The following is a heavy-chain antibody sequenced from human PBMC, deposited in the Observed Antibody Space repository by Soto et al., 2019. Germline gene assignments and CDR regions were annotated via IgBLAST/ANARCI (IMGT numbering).Heavy chain of an antibody. CDR2: FYSSGSI. V-gene: IGHV4-31*02. Sequence: SETLSLTCFVSGYFIGAGGYYWSWIRHHPGKGLEWIGSFYSSGSIIYNPSLRSRVSISGDMSTNQFSMSLTSVTAADTARYYCARMYSSGSGWFHPWGQGTLVTVAS. D-gene: IGHD6-19*01. CDR1: GYFIGAGGYY. J-gene: IGHJ5*02. CDR3: ARMYSSGSGWFHP.